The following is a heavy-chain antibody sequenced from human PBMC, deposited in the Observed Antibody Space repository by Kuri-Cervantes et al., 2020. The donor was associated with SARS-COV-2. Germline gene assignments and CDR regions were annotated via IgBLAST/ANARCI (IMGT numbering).Heavy chain of an antibody. Sequence: GGSLRLSCVASGFRFSSYNLNWVRQAPGKGLEWVSTISSGSDYIYYGDSVKGRFTISRDNAENSLYLQMNSLRVGDTAVYYYTRDRGYCSGGGCYSTGFSFDYWGQGALVTVSS. J-gene: IGHJ4*02. CDR3: TRDRGYCSGGGCYSTGFSFDY. CDR1: GFRFSSYN. D-gene: IGHD2-15*01. V-gene: IGHV3-21*01. CDR2: ISSGSDYI.